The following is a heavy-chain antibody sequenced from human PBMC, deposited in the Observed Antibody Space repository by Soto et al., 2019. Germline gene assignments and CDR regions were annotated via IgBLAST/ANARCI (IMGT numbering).Heavy chain of an antibody. V-gene: IGHV4-31*03. CDR2: IYYSGST. CDR1: GGSISSGGYY. D-gene: IGHD3-10*01. Sequence: SETLSLTCTVSGGSISSGGYYWSCIRQHPGKGLEWIGYIYYSGSTYYNPSLKSRVTISVDTSKNQFSLKLSSVTAADTAVYYCARVPYYYGSGSYLSSTGYYYYGMDVWGQGTTVTVSS. J-gene: IGHJ6*02. CDR3: ARVPYYYGSGSYLSSTGYYYYGMDV.